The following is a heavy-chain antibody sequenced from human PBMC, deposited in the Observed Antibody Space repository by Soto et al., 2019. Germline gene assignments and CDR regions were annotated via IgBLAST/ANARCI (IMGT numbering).Heavy chain of an antibody. J-gene: IGHJ4*02. CDR2: ISPGGDTI. D-gene: IGHD5-12*01. V-gene: IGHV3-48*02. CDR1: GFTLIIHG. Sequence: GGSLRLSCAASGFTLIIHGMIWVLQAAWKGLEWVSYISPGGDTIYTADSVRGRFTVSRDNAKSSLYLQMSGLRDEDTAVYYCARVHGPTVATMYFDYWGQGTPVTVSS. CDR3: ARVHGPTVATMYFDY.